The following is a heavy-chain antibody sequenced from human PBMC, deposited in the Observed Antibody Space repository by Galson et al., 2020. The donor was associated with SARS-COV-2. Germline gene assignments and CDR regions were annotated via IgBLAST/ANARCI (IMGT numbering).Heavy chain of an antibody. D-gene: IGHD6-6*01. CDR3: ARDKLLDGDEFDY. Sequence: ASVKVSCKASGYTFTTSAIHWVRQAPGQGLEWMGYINADNGNTKFSQKFQGRLTITRDTSATTASMELSSLKSEDTAVYYCARDKLLDGDEFDYWGQGTLVTVSS. CDR1: GYTFTTSA. V-gene: IGHV1-3*01. CDR2: INADNGNT. J-gene: IGHJ4*02.